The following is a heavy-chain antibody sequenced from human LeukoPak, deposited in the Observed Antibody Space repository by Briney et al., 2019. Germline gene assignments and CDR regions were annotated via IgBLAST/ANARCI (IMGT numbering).Heavy chain of an antibody. J-gene: IGHJ5*02. CDR1: GYTFTGYY. Sequence: ASVKVSCKASGYTFTGYYMHWVRQAPGQGLEWMGWINPNSGGTNYAQKLQGRVTMTTDTSTSTAYMELRSLRSDDTAVYYCARSGVTMVRENWFDPWGQGTLVTVSS. V-gene: IGHV1-2*02. CDR2: INPNSGGT. CDR3: ARSGVTMVRENWFDP. D-gene: IGHD4-23*01.